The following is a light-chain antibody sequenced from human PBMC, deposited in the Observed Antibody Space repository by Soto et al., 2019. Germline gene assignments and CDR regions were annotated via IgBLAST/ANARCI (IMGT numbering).Light chain of an antibody. Sequence: QSVLTQPRSVSGSPGQSVTISCTGTSSDVGGYNYVSWYQQHPGKAPKLMISDVSKRPSGVPDRFSGSKSGNTASLTISGLQAEGEADYYCCSSAGTYTSVFGGGTKLTVL. CDR2: DVS. J-gene: IGLJ3*02. CDR3: CSSAGTYTSV. V-gene: IGLV2-11*01. CDR1: SSDVGGYNY.